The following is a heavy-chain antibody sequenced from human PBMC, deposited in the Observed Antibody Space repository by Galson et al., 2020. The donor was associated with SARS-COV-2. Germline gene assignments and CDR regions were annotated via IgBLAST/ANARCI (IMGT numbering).Heavy chain of an antibody. J-gene: IGHJ4*02. D-gene: IGHD2-15*01. Sequence: GESLKISCAVSGFTVSSFEMSWVRQAPGKGLEWLSYISNRGSTIHYGDSLKGRFTISRDSAKNSLILQMDSLRAEDTAVYYCARWGCSGGTCFAGAYFDHWGQGTPVTVS. V-gene: IGHV3-48*03. CDR2: ISNRGSTI. CDR3: ARWGCSGGTCFAGAYFDH. CDR1: GFTVSSFE.